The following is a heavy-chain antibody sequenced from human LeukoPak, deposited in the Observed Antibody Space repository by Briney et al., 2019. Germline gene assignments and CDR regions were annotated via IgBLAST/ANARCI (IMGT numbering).Heavy chain of an antibody. V-gene: IGHV3-21*01. CDR3: ARDRGVRYFDWLLSDPFDY. Sequence: GGSLRLSCAASGFTSSSYSMNWVRQAPGKGLEWVSSISSSSSYIYYADSVKGRFTISRDNAKNSLYLQMNSLRAEDTAVYYCARDRGVRYFDWLLSDPFDYWGQGTLVTVSS. CDR2: ISSSSSYI. CDR1: GFTSSSYS. D-gene: IGHD3-9*01. J-gene: IGHJ4*02.